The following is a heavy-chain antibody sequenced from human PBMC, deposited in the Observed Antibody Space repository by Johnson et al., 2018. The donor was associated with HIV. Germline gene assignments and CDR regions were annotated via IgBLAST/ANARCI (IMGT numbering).Heavy chain of an antibody. J-gene: IGHJ3*02. CDR2: VSYDGSNK. V-gene: IGHV3-30-3*01. Sequence: QMLLVESGGGVVQPGRSLRVSCAASGFIFSRYVMHRVRQAPGKGLEWGAVVSYDGSNKYYADSVKGRFTISRDNSKNTLYLQMNSLRAEDTAVYYCARDRMGSVGYGGKRVNDAFDIWGQGTKVTVSA. D-gene: IGHD4-23*01. CDR3: ARDRMGSVGYGGKRVNDAFDI. CDR1: GFIFSRYV.